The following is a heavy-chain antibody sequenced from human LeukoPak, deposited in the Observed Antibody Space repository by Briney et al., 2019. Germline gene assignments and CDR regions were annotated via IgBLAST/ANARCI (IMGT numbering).Heavy chain of an antibody. CDR2: ISGSGGST. Sequence: GGSLRLSCAASGFTFSSYAMHWVRQAPGKGLEWVSAISGSGGSTYCSDPVKGRFTISRDNSKNTLYLQMNSLRAEDTAVYYCAKGGSSSSHYYYGMDVWGQGTTVTVSS. V-gene: IGHV3-23*01. CDR3: AKGGSSSSHYYYGMDV. J-gene: IGHJ6*02. CDR1: GFTFSSYA. D-gene: IGHD6-6*01.